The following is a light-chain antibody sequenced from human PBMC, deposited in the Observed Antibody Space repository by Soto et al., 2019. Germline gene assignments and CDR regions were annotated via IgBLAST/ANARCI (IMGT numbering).Light chain of an antibody. J-gene: IGKJ4*01. CDR2: DAS. CDR3: QQRSNWPLT. V-gene: IGKV3-11*01. Sequence: EIVLTQSPATLSLSPGERATLSCRASQSVSSYFAWYQQKPGQAPRLLIYDASKRATGIPAWFSGSGSGTDFTLTISSLEPEDSAVYYCQQRSNWPLTFGGGTKVEIK. CDR1: QSVSSY.